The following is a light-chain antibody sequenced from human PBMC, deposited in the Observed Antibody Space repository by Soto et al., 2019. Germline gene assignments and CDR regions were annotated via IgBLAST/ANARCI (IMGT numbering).Light chain of an antibody. CDR2: EVN. Sequence: QSVLTQPASVSGSPGQSITVSCTGTSSDIGAYNYVSWYQQYPGKAPTLMIYEVNIRPSGVSPRFSGSKSGNTASLTISGLQAEDEADYYCTSYTSASTRIFGTGTKLTVL. V-gene: IGLV2-14*01. CDR1: SSDIGAYNY. CDR3: TSYTSASTRI. J-gene: IGLJ1*01.